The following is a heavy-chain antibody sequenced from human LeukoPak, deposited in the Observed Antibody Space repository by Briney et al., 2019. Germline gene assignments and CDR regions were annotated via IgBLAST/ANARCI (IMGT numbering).Heavy chain of an antibody. D-gene: IGHD5-18*01. Sequence: GGSLRLSCAASGFTFSGYGMHWVRQAPGKGLEWVSSISSSSSYIYYADSVKGRFTISRDNAKNSLYLQMNSLRAEDTAVYYCASGDTAMVTLDYWGQGTLVTVSS. J-gene: IGHJ4*02. CDR3: ASGDTAMVTLDY. CDR1: GFTFSGYG. V-gene: IGHV3-21*01. CDR2: ISSSSSYI.